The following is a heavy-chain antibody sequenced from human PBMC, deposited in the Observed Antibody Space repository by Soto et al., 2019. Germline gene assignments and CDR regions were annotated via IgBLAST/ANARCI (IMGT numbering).Heavy chain of an antibody. D-gene: IGHD7-27*01. CDR2: IIPIFGTA. Sequence: ASVKVSCKASGGTFSSYAISWVRQAPGQGLEWMGGIIPIFGTANYAQKFQGRVTITADESTSTAYMELSSLRSEDTAVYYCARFITLGIGYYYDMDVWGQGTTVTVSS. CDR3: ARFITLGIGYYYDMDV. J-gene: IGHJ6*02. V-gene: IGHV1-69*13. CDR1: GGTFSSYA.